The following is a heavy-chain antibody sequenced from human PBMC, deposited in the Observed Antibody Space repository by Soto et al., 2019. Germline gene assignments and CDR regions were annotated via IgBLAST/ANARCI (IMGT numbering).Heavy chain of an antibody. CDR3: ARDVDDNYFDY. Sequence: PSETLSLTCTVSGGSISSYYWSWIRQPPGKGLEWIGYIYYSGSTNYNPSLKSRVTISVDTSKNQFSLKLSSVTAADTAVYYCARDVDDNYFDYWGQGTLVTVSS. CDR1: GGSISSYY. V-gene: IGHV4-59*01. D-gene: IGHD3-9*01. CDR2: IYYSGST. J-gene: IGHJ4*02.